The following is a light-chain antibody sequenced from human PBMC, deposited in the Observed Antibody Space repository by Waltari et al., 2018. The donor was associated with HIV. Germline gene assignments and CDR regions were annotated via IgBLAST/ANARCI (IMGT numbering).Light chain of an antibody. CDR2: GAY. Sequence: NFMLTQHHSVSESPGKTVTISCARSSGGIANNYVQWYQQRPGSSPTTVIYGAYQRPSGVPDRFSGSIDSSSNSASLTISGLKTDDEADYYCQSYDNGNWVLGGGTKVTVL. J-gene: IGLJ3*02. CDR1: SGGIANNY. V-gene: IGLV6-57*01. CDR3: QSYDNGNWV.